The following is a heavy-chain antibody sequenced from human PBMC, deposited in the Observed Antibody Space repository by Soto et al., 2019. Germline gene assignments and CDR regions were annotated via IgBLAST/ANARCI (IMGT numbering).Heavy chain of an antibody. D-gene: IGHD2-15*01. Sequence: EVQLVESGGGLVQPGGSLRLSCAASGFTFSSYWMSWVRQAPGKGLEWVANIKQDGSEKYYVDSVKGRFTISRDNAKNSLYLQMNSLRAEDTAVYYCARDSPFGVVVVAATWPPSFDYWGQGTLVTVSS. V-gene: IGHV3-7*01. CDR1: GFTFSSYW. J-gene: IGHJ4*02. CDR3: ARDSPFGVVVVAATWPPSFDY. CDR2: IKQDGSEK.